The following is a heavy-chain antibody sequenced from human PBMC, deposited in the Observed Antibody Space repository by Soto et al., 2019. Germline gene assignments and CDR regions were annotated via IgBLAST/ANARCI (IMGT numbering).Heavy chain of an antibody. CDR2: ISSSSSTI. CDR1: GFTFSSYS. CDR3: ARDRTVAMGAFDI. V-gene: IGHV3-48*01. D-gene: IGHD4-17*01. J-gene: IGHJ3*02. Sequence: GESLKISCAASGFTFSSYSMNWVRQAPGKGLEWVSYISSSSSTIYYADSVKGRFTISRDNAKNSLYLQMNSLRAEDTAVYYCARDRTVAMGAFDIWGQGTMVTVSS.